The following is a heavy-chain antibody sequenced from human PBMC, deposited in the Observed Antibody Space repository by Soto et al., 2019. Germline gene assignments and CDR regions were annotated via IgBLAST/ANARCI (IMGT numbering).Heavy chain of an antibody. CDR3: ARDRGEYTSSWFWYFSH. V-gene: IGHV4-4*07. D-gene: IGHD6-13*01. Sequence: PSETLSLTCAVYGGSFSGYYWSWIRQPAGKGPEWVGRLNIAGAINYNPSLKSRITMSMDTSKNQISLHLRSVTAADTGIYYCARDRGEYTSSWFWYFSHWGHGTLVTVSS. J-gene: IGHJ2*01. CDR2: LNIAGAI. CDR1: GGSFSGYY.